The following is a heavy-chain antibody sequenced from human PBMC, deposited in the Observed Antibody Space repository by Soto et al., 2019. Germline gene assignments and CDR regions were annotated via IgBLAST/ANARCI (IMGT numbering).Heavy chain of an antibody. J-gene: IGHJ4*02. CDR3: ARARQWLVRGELGY. Sequence: GGSLRLSCAASGFTFSSYWMSWVRQAPGKGLEWVANIKQDGSEKYYVDSVKGRFTISRDNAKNSLYLPMNSLRAEDTAVYYCARARQWLVRGELGYWGQGTLVTVSS. D-gene: IGHD6-19*01. CDR2: IKQDGSEK. V-gene: IGHV3-7*05. CDR1: GFTFSSYW.